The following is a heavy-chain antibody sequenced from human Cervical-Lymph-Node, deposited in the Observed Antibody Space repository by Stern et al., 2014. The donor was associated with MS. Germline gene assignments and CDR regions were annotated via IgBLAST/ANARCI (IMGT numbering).Heavy chain of an antibody. Sequence: QVHLQESGPGLAKPSETLSLTCTVSGGSIISNIYNWNWISQPPGNELAWIGGTYHTGSTYYNTALESRVALSIDTSKNQFSLNLNSVTPADTAVYYCARQVSATLYYYGMDVWGQGTTVIVSS. CDR3: ARQVSATLYYYGMDV. CDR2: TYHTGST. J-gene: IGHJ6*02. D-gene: IGHD3-22*01. V-gene: IGHV4-39*01. CDR1: GGSIISNIYN.